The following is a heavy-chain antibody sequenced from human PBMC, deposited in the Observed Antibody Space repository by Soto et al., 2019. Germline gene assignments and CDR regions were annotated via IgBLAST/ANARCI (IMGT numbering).Heavy chain of an antibody. CDR2: IYYSGST. V-gene: IGHV4-59*11. CDR3: ARGSRVADETYYYHYGMDV. J-gene: IGHJ6*02. D-gene: IGHD6-13*01. Sequence: SVLLSLTYTVSCGSISSLYCRCIRQHPGKGLEWIGYIYYSGSTNYNPSLKSRVTISVDTSKNQFSLKLSSVTAADTAVYYCARGSRVADETYYYHYGMDVWGQGTTVTGSS. CDR1: CGSISSLY.